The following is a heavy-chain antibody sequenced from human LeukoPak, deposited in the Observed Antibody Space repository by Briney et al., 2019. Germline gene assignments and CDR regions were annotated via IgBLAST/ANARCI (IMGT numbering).Heavy chain of an antibody. V-gene: IGHV3-7*04. CDR2: IKQDGTEK. Sequence: GGSLRLSCAASGFTFSSYWMSWVRQAPGKGLEWVAIIKQDGTEKYYVDPVKGRFTISRDNAKNSLYLQMNSLRAEDTAVYYCARGVGATHFDYWGQGTLVTVSS. J-gene: IGHJ4*02. CDR3: ARGVGATHFDY. D-gene: IGHD1-26*01. CDR1: GFTFSSYW.